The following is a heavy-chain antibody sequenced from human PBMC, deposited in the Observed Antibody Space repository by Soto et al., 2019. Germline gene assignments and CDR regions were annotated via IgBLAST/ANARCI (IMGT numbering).Heavy chain of an antibody. CDR3: ARGPGGPDGPGDY. CDR2: INAGNGNT. Sequence: QVQLVQSGAEVKKPGASVKVSCKASGYTFTSYAMHWVRQAPGQRLEWMGWINAGNGNTKYSQKFQGRVTTTRDTSASTAYMELSNLRSEDTAVYYCARGPGGPDGPGDYWGQGTLVTVSS. J-gene: IGHJ4*02. D-gene: IGHD2-15*01. CDR1: GYTFTSYA. V-gene: IGHV1-3*01.